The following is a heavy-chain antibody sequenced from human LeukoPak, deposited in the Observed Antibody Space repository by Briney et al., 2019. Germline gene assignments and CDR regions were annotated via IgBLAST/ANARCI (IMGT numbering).Heavy chain of an antibody. J-gene: IGHJ4*02. Sequence: PGGSLRLSCAASGFTFSSYGMNWVRQAPGKGLEWVSYISSSSTTIYYADSVKGRFTISRDNAKNSLYLQMNSLRAEDTAVYYCARLKQFVPDYWGQGTLVTASS. V-gene: IGHV3-48*04. CDR1: GFTFSSYG. D-gene: IGHD6-6*01. CDR2: ISSSSTTI. CDR3: ARLKQFVPDY.